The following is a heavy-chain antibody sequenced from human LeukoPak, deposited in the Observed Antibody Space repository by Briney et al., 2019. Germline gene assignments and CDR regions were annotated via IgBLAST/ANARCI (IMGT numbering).Heavy chain of an antibody. CDR3: ARDGLSGRNWFDP. CDR1: GFTFSSYW. Sequence: GGSLRLSRAASGFTFSSYWMSWVRQAPGKGLEWVANIKQDGSEKYYVDSVKGRFTISRDNAKNSLYLQMNSLRAEDTAVYYCARDGLSGRNWFDPWGQGTLVTVSS. V-gene: IGHV3-7*01. J-gene: IGHJ5*02. CDR2: IKQDGSEK.